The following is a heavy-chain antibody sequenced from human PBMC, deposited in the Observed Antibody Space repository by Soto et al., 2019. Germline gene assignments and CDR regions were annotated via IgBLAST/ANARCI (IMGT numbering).Heavy chain of an antibody. J-gene: IGHJ5*02. CDR1: GACISILRYY. CDR3: ASPKIAFYNWFDP. CDR2: IYYSGST. V-gene: IGHV4-39*01. D-gene: IGHD3-3*02. Sequence: KPSDTLSLTHTASGACISILRYYRRWMRRASGKGLEWIGSIYYSGSTYYTPSLKSRVTISVDTSKNQFSLKLSSVTAADTAVYYCASPKIAFYNWFDPWGQGTLVTVSS.